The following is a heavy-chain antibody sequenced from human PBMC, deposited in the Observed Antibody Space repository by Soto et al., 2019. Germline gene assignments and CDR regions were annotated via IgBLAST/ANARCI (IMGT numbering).Heavy chain of an antibody. CDR3: ARGNLWSGYLGY. D-gene: IGHD3-3*01. Sequence: QVQLQQWGAGLLKPSETLSLTCAVYGGSFSGYYWSWIRQPPGKGLEWIGEINHSGSTNYNPSLKSRVTISVDTSKNQFSLKLSSVTAADTAVYYCARGNLWSGYLGYWGQGTLVTVSS. J-gene: IGHJ4*02. V-gene: IGHV4-34*01. CDR2: INHSGST. CDR1: GGSFSGYY.